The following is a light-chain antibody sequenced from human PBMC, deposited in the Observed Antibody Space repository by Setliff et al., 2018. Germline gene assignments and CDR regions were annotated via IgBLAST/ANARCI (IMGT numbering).Light chain of an antibody. J-gene: IGLJ1*01. CDR3: QSYDSSLSALDV. CDR2: GNS. V-gene: IGLV1-40*01. Sequence: QSVLTQPPSVSGAPGQRVTISCTGSSSNIGAGYDVHWYQQLPGTAPKPLIYGNSXXXSGVPDRFSGXXSGXSXXXXTTGLQAXDEADYYCQSYDSSLSALDVFGTGTKGTVL. CDR1: SSNIGAGYD.